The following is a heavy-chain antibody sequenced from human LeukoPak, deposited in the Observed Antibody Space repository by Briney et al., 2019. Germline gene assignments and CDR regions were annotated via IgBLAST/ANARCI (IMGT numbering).Heavy chain of an antibody. D-gene: IGHD3-3*02. CDR1: GFTFGNSW. J-gene: IGHJ4*02. CDR3: AREHSSHFT. Sequence: GGSLRLSCAGSGFTFGNSWMNWFRQAPGKGLEWVAHIKQDGSDTYVDSVKGRFTISRDIAKTSLFPHMNSLTTEDSAVYYCAREHSSHFTWGQGTLVTVSS. CDR2: IKQDGSDT. V-gene: IGHV3-7*01.